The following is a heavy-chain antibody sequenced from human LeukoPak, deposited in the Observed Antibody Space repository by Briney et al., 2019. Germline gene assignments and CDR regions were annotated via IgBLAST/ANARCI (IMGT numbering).Heavy chain of an antibody. D-gene: IGHD6-13*01. Sequence: GGSLRLSCAASGFTVSSNYMTWVRQAPGKGLEWVSVIYSGGRTFDADSVKGRFTISRDNSKNTVFLQMNSLRVEDTAVYYCATVSSSWLGYFQHWGQGTLVTVSS. V-gene: IGHV3-66*01. CDR3: ATVSSSWLGYFQH. J-gene: IGHJ1*01. CDR2: IYSGGRT. CDR1: GFTVSSNY.